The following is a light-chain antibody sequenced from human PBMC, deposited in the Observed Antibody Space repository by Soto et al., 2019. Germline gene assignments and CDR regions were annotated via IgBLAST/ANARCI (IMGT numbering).Light chain of an antibody. Sequence: EIVITHSPATLSVSPGERATLSCRASQSVSSTLAWYQQKPGQAPRLLVSGASTRATGVPARFSGSGSDTVFSLSISSLQSEDSAVYFCQQYKNWPFTFGQGTRLEIK. V-gene: IGKV3-15*01. J-gene: IGKJ5*01. CDR2: GAS. CDR1: QSVSST. CDR3: QQYKNWPFT.